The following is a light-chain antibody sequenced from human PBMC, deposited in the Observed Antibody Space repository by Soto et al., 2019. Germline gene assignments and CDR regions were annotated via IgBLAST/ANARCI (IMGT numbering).Light chain of an antibody. CDR3: QKCGVAPFT. J-gene: IGKJ4*01. CDR2: AAS. CDR1: QGISNY. Sequence: DIQMIQAPNSLSASVGVSLSVPRRASQGISNYLAWYQQKPGKVPKLLIYAASTLQSGVPSRFSGSGSGTDFTLTISSLQPEDVATYYCQKCGVAPFTFGGGTKVDIK. V-gene: IGKV1-27*01.